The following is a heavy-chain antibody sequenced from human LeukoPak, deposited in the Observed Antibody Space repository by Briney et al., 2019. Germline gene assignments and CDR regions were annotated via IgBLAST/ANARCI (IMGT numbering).Heavy chain of an antibody. V-gene: IGHV1-2*02. CDR3: ARDSTYYYDSGSSGPHYFDN. J-gene: IGHJ4*02. D-gene: IGHD3-10*01. Sequence: GASVTVSCKASGYTFTGYYMHWVRQAPGQGLEWMGWINPNSGGTNYAQKFQGRVTMTRDTSISTAYMELSRLRAEDTAVYYCARDSTYYYDSGSSGPHYFDNWGQGTLVTVSS. CDR1: GYTFTGYY. CDR2: INPNSGGT.